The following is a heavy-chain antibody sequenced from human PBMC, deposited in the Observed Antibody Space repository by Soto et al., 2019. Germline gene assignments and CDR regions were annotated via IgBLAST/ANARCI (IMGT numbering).Heavy chain of an antibody. CDR3: ARTDIVVVPAAFDI. J-gene: IGHJ3*02. CDR1: GFTVSSNY. CDR2: IYSGGST. V-gene: IGHV3-66*01. Sequence: GGSLRLSCAASGFTVSSNYMSWVRQAPGKGLEWVSVIYSGGSTYYADSVKGRFTISRDNSKNTLYLQMNSLRAEDTAVYYCARTDIVVVPAAFDIWGQGTMVTVSS. D-gene: IGHD2-2*01.